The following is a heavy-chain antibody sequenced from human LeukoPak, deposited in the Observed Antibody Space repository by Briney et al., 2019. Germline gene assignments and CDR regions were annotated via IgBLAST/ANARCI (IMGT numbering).Heavy chain of an antibody. CDR2: IYTSGST. D-gene: IGHD3-16*01. CDR1: GGSISSGSYY. Sequence: PSETLSLTCTVSGGSISSGSYYWSWIRQPAGKGLEWIGRIYTSGSTNYNPSLKSRVTISVDTSKNQFSLKLSSVTAADTAVYYCARGGLGEAVDYWGQGTLVTVSS. J-gene: IGHJ4*02. CDR3: ARGGLGEAVDY. V-gene: IGHV4-61*02.